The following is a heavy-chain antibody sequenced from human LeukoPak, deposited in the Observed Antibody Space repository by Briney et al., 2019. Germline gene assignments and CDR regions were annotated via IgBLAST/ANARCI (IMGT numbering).Heavy chain of an antibody. CDR2: ISYDGSNK. CDR3: ARHPSGGWYYYFDY. V-gene: IGHV3-30-3*01. CDR1: GFTFSSYA. D-gene: IGHD6-19*01. J-gene: IGHJ4*02. Sequence: PGGSLRLSCAASGFTFSSYAMHWVRQAPGKGLEWVAVISYDGSNKYYADSVKGRFTISRDNSKNTLYLQMNSLRAEDTAVYYCARHPSGGWYYYFDYWGQGTLVTVSS.